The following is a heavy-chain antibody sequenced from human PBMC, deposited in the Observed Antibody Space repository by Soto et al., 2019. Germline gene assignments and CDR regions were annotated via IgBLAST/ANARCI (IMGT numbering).Heavy chain of an antibody. V-gene: IGHV4-61*08. CDR3: ARQRDYYDSSGVFGN. Sequence: SETLSLTCTVSGDSISRGDYYWSWVRPPPGKGLEWIGYIYYSGSTNYNPSLTSRVTISVDTSKNQFSLKLSSVTAADTAVYYCARQRDYYDSSGVFGNWGQGTLVTVSS. J-gene: IGHJ4*02. CDR1: GDSISRGDYY. D-gene: IGHD3-22*01. CDR2: IYYSGST.